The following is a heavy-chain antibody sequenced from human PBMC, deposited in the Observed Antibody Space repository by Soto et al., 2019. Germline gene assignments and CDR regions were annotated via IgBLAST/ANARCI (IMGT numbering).Heavy chain of an antibody. CDR2: IYYSGST. D-gene: IGHD3-10*01. V-gene: IGHV4-31*03. CDR1: GGSVSSGSYY. CDR3: ATYGSGSYYNVDYLDY. J-gene: IGHJ4*02. Sequence: SETLSLTCTVSGGSVSSGSYYWSWIRQPPGKGLEWIGYIYYSGSTYYNPSLKSRVTISVDTSKNQFSLKLSSVTAADTAVYYCATYGSGSYYNVDYLDYWGQGTLVTVSS.